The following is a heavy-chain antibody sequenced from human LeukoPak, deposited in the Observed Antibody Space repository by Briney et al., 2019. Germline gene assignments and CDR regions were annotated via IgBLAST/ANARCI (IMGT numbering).Heavy chain of an antibody. Sequence: PGGSLRLSCAASGFTFSHYALHWVRQAPGKGLERVALIGHDGADKYYADSVKGRFLISRDNSKNMLFLQMNSLKTEDTAVYYCTRDQTPYYWGQGTLVTVSS. CDR1: GFTFSHYA. CDR2: IGHDGADK. V-gene: IGHV3-30*04. J-gene: IGHJ4*02. CDR3: TRDQTPYY.